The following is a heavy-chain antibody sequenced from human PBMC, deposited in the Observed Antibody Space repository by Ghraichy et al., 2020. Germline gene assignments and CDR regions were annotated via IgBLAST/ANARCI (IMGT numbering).Heavy chain of an antibody. CDR3: ARSKYREPQFDY. CDR1: GGSISSTNW. Sequence: SETLSLTCAVSGGSISSTNWWSWVRQPPGKGLEWIGEIHHSGNTKYTPSLKSRVTISVDKSKNQFSLKVNSVTAADTAVYFCARSKYREPQFDYWGQGILVTLSS. V-gene: IGHV4-4*02. CDR2: IHHSGNT. D-gene: IGHD6-6*01. J-gene: IGHJ4*02.